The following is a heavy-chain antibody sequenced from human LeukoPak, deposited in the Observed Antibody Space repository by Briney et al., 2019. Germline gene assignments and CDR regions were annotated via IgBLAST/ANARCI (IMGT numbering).Heavy chain of an antibody. CDR1: GGSISSGGYY. V-gene: IGHV4-31*03. D-gene: IGHD6-6*01. Sequence: SETLSLTGTVSGGSISSGGYYWSWIRQHPGKGLEWIGYIYYSGSTYYNPSLKSRVTISVDTSKNQFSLKLSSVTAADTAVYYCARAGREYSSSPYYYYYMDVWGKGTTVTVSS. CDR3: ARAGREYSSSPYYYYYMDV. J-gene: IGHJ6*03. CDR2: IYYSGST.